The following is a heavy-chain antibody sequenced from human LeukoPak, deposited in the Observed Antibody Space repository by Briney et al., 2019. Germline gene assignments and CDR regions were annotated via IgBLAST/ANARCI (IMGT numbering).Heavy chain of an antibody. CDR3: ARGPRYSYGPTDDWFDP. D-gene: IGHD5-18*01. CDR1: GYTFTSYG. CDR2: ISAYTFNT. Sequence: ASVKVSCKASGYTFTSYGISWVRQAPGQGQEGMGWISAYTFNTNYAHKLQRRLTMTTDPSTSTAYMVLRSLRSDDTAVYYCARGPRYSYGPTDDWFDPWGQGTLVTVSS. J-gene: IGHJ5*02. V-gene: IGHV1-18*01.